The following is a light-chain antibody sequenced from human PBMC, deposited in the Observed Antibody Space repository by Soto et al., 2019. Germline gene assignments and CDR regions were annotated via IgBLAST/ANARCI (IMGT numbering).Light chain of an antibody. J-gene: IGLJ1*01. V-gene: IGLV2-8*01. CDR3: SSYAGSSNV. Sequence: QSVLAQPPSASGSPGQSVAISCTGTSSDVGAYNYVAWYQQHPGKVPKLMIYEVSKRPSGVPDRFSGSKSGNTASLTVSGLQAEDEADYYCSSYAGSSNVFGTGTKVTV. CDR1: SSDVGAYNY. CDR2: EVS.